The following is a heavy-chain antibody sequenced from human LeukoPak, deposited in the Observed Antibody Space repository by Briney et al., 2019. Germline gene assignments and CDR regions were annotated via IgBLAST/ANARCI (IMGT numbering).Heavy chain of an antibody. CDR1: GGSISSSSYY. CDR2: IYYSGST. CDR3: ARSYSGSSLYWFDP. V-gene: IGHV4-39*01. Sequence: SETLSLTCTVSGGSISSSSYYWGWIRQPPGKGLEWIGSIYYSGSTYYNPSLKSRVTISVDTSKNQFSLKLSSVTAADTAVYYCARSYSGSSLYWFDPWGQGTLVTVSS. J-gene: IGHJ5*02. D-gene: IGHD1-26*01.